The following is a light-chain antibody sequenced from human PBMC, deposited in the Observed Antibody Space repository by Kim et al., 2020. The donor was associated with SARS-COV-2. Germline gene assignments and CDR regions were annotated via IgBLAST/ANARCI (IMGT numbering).Light chain of an antibody. CDR3: SSYTTSSTSVV. V-gene: IGLV2-14*03. CDR2: DVI. CDR1: SRGGGGYKY. J-gene: IGLJ2*01. Sequence: QSALTQPASVSWSPGQSITISCTETSRGGGGYKYVSWYQYHPGKAPKRMSYDVIKRPSGVSDRFSGSQSGNTASLTISGLQAEDEADYYCSSYTTSSTSVVFGGGTQLTVL.